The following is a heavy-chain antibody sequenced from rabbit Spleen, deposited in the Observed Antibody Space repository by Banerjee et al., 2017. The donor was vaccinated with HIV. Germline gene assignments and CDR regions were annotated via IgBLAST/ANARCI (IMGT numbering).Heavy chain of an antibody. V-gene: IGHV1S7*01. Sequence: HLKESGGGLVQPGGSLKLSCKASGFTLSSYYMNWVRQAPGKGLEWIGYIDPVFGITYYASWVNGRFSISRENAQNTVFLQMTSLTAADTATYFCARGWTQSGADWQLWGPGTLVTVS. CDR2: IDPVFGIT. J-gene: IGHJ6*01. D-gene: IGHD1-1*01. CDR3: ARGWTQSGADWQL. CDR1: GFTLSSYY.